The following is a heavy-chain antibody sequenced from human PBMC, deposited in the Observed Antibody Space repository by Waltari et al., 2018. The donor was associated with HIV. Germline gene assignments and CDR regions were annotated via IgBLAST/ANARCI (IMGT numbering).Heavy chain of an antibody. CDR1: GYSIRSGYF. J-gene: IGHJ5*02. D-gene: IGHD3-10*01. V-gene: IGHV4-38-2*02. Sequence: QVQLQESGPGLVKPSETLSLTCAVSGYSIRSGYFWGWNRQPPGKALEWIGSMFHNGGTYYNPSLKSRVTISVDTSKNQFSLKLSSVTSADTAIYYCAREWGTLMVAWFDPWGQGTLVTVSS. CDR3: AREWGTLMVAWFDP. CDR2: MFHNGGT.